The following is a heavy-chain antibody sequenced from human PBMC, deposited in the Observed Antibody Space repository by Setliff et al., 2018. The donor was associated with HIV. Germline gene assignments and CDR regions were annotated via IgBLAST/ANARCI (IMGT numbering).Heavy chain of an antibody. CDR1: GGSISSSNW. CDR2: IYHGGTT. V-gene: IGHV4-4*02. Sequence: SETLSLTCTVSGGSISSSNWWSWVRQPPGKGPQWIGDIYHGGTTNYNPSLKSRVTFSVDMSKTQVSLKLTSVTAADTAMYFCARVRGDNFWSGSYSLPASDAFDVWGQGTMVTVSS. D-gene: IGHD3-3*01. CDR3: ARVRGDNFWSGSYSLPASDAFDV. J-gene: IGHJ3*01.